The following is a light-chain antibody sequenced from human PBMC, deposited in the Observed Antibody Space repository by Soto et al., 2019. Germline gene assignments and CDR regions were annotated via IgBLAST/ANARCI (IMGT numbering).Light chain of an antibody. J-gene: IGLJ2*01. CDR2: YDI. CDR3: QVWDSSSDHPVV. CDR1: NIGSKS. V-gene: IGLV3-21*04. Sequence: SYELTQPPSVSVAPGKTARITCGGNNIGSKSVHWYQQKPGQAPVLVIYYDIDRPSGIPERFSGSNSGNTATLTISRVEAGDEAYYYCQVWDSSSDHPVVFGGGTKLTVL.